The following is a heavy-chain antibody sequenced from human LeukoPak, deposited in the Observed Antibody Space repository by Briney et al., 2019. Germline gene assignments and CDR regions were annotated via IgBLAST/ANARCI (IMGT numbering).Heavy chain of an antibody. CDR2: MNPNSGNT. CDR1: GYTFTSYD. J-gene: IGHJ5*02. Sequence: ASVTVSCKASGYTFTSYDINWVRQAPGQGLEWMGWMNPNSGNTGYAQKFQGRVTMTRNTSISTAYMELSSLRSEDTAVYYCARDYYDSSGSNGGWFDPWGQGTLVTVSS. CDR3: ARDYYDSSGSNGGWFDP. V-gene: IGHV1-8*01. D-gene: IGHD3-22*01.